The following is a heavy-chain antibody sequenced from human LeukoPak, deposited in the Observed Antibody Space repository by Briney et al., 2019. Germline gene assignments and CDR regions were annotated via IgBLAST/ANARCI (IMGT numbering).Heavy chain of an antibody. CDR3: AKDLVRGVNPRYYFDY. CDR1: GFTFSSYA. D-gene: IGHD3-10*01. Sequence: GGSLRLSCAASGFTFSSYAVSWVRQAPGKGLEWVSAISGSGGSTYYADSVKGRFTISRDNSKNTLYLQMNSLRAEDTAVYYCAKDLVRGVNPRYYFDYWGQGTLVTVSS. V-gene: IGHV3-23*01. CDR2: ISGSGGST. J-gene: IGHJ4*02.